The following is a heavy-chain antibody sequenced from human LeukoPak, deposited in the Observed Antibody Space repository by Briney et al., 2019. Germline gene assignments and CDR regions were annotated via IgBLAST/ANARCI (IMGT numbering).Heavy chain of an antibody. CDR2: IKQDGSEK. D-gene: IGHD2-2*01. J-gene: IGHJ3*02. V-gene: IGHV3-7*03. CDR3: ARDGLSSTSFLMLAFDI. Sequence: GGSLRLSRAASGFTFSSYWMSWVRQAPGKGLEWVANIKQDGSEKYYVDSVKGRFTISRDNAKNSLYLQMNSLRAEDTAVYYCARDGLSSTSFLMLAFDIWGQGTMVTVSS. CDR1: GFTFSSYW.